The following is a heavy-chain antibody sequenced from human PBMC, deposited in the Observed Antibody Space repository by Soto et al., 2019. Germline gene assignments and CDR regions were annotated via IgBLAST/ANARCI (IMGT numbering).Heavy chain of an antibody. CDR2: INSDGSST. CDR1: GFTFSSYW. Sequence: GGSLRLSCAASGFTFSSYWMHWVRQAPGKGLVWVSRINSDGSSTSYADSVKGRFTISRDNAKNTLYLQMNSLRAEDTAVYYCATSWKGSSSWDKPHGYMDVWGKGTTVTVSS. J-gene: IGHJ6*03. D-gene: IGHD6-13*01. CDR3: ATSWKGSSSWDKPHGYMDV. V-gene: IGHV3-74*01.